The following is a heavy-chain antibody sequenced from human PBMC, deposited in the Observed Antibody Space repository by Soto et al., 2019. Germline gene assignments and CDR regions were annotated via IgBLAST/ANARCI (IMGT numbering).Heavy chain of an antibody. V-gene: IGHV4-39*01. CDR1: GGSISSRSHY. CDR2: SYYRGST. D-gene: IGHD3-3*01. CDR3: ATADGFGVVTPFFEY. Sequence: QPQLQESGPGLVKPPETLSLTCTVSGGSISSRSHYWGWIRQSPGRHLEWIGSSYYRGSTHYNPSLKTRVTISVDTSKNQVSLKVYSVTAADTAVYYCATADGFGVVTPFFEYWGQGILVTASS. J-gene: IGHJ4*02.